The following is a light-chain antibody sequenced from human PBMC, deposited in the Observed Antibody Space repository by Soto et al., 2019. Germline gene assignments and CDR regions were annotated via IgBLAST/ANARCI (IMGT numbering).Light chain of an antibody. CDR2: AAS. J-gene: IGKJ1*01. CDR1: QSISNY. Sequence: DIQMTQSPSSLSASVGDRVTITCRASQSISNYLNWYQQKPGKAPKFLIYAASSLHRGVPSRFSGSESETDFTLTISSLQPEDVATYYCQKYNSARWTFGQGTKVDIK. CDR3: QKYNSARWT. V-gene: IGKV1-39*01.